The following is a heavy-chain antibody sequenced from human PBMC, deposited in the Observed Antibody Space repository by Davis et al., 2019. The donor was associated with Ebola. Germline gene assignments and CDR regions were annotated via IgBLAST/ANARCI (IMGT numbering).Heavy chain of an antibody. J-gene: IGHJ5*02. CDR3: ARDLPHYDSSGSWFDP. Sequence: GGSLRLSCGASGLPFSNAWMNWVRQAPGKGLEWVGHIKSRSDGGAVAYAAPVPGRFSISRDDSRNIVYLQMNSLRAEDTAVYYCARDLPHYDSSGSWFDPWGQGTLVTVSS. CDR2: IKSRSDGGAV. V-gene: IGHV3-15*07. D-gene: IGHD3-22*01. CDR1: GLPFSNAW.